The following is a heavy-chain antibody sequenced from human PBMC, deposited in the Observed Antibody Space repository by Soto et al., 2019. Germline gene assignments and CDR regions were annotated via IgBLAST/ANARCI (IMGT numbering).Heavy chain of an antibody. J-gene: IGHJ2*01. V-gene: IGHV1-69*06. CDR3: AREEYDSSGYYPLYWYFDL. D-gene: IGHD3-22*01. Sequence: ASVKVSCKASGGTFSSYAISWVRQAPGQGLDWMGGFIPIFGTANYAQKFQGRVTITADKSTSTAYMELSSLRSEDTAVYYCAREEYDSSGYYPLYWYFDLWGRGTLVTVSS. CDR2: FIPIFGTA. CDR1: GGTFSSYA.